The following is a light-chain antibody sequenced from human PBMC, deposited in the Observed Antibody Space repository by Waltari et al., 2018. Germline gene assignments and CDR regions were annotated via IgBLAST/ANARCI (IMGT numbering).Light chain of an antibody. CDR3: CSYAGSSTLV. J-gene: IGLJ2*01. CDR2: EVS. Sequence: QSALTQPASVFGSPGQSITISCTGTSSGVGSYNLVSWYQQHPGKAPKLMIYEVSKRPSGVSNRFSGSKSGNTASLTISGLQAEDEADYYCCSYAGSSTLVFGGGTKLTVL. CDR1: SSGVGSYNL. V-gene: IGLV2-23*02.